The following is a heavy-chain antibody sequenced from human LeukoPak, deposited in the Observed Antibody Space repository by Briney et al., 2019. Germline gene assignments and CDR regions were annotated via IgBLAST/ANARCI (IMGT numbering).Heavy chain of an antibody. CDR2: ISAYNGNT. CDR3: ARDGLYDYVWGSYRPEDYYYGMDV. V-gene: IGHV1-18*01. J-gene: IGHJ6*02. CDR1: GYTFTSYG. Sequence: ASVKVSCKASGYTFTSYGISWVRQAPGQGLEWMGWISAYNGNTNYAQKLQGRVTMTTDTSTSTAYMELRSLGSDDTAVYYCARDGLYDYVWGSYRPEDYYYGMDVWGQGTTVTVSS. D-gene: IGHD3-16*02.